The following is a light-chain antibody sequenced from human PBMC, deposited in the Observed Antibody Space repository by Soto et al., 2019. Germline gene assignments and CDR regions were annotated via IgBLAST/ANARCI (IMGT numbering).Light chain of an antibody. CDR2: GTS. Sequence: EVVLTQSPGTLSLSPGERATLSCRASHSVNISYLSWYQQKPGQAPRLLIYGTSSRATGIPDRFSGSGSGTDFTLTISRLEPEDFAVYYCQQYGSSPLTFGGGTKVEIK. V-gene: IGKV3-20*01. CDR1: HSVNISY. J-gene: IGKJ4*01. CDR3: QQYGSSPLT.